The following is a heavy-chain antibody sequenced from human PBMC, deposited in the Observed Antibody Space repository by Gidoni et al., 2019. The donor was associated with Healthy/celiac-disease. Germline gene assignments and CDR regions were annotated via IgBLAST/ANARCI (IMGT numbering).Heavy chain of an antibody. Sequence: QVQLVESGGGVVQPGRSLRLSCDASGFTFSSYGMHWVRQAPGKGLEWVAVISYDGSNKYYADSVKGRFTISRDNSKNTLYLQMNSLRAEDTAVYYCAKDLDTSSSGYWGQGTLVTVSS. CDR2: ISYDGSNK. V-gene: IGHV3-30*18. CDR1: GFTFSSYG. CDR3: AKDLDTSSSGY. J-gene: IGHJ4*02.